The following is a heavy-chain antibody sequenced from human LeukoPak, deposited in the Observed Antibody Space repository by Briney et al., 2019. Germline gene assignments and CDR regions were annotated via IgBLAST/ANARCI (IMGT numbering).Heavy chain of an antibody. CDR1: GFTFRDFS. J-gene: IGHJ4*02. CDR3: ARTWKYYFDN. Sequence: GGSLRLACAASGFTFRDFSMTWVRQAPGKGLEWVSSITSSSSHIYYADSVKGRFTISRDNAKNSLFLQMNSLRADDTAVYYCARTWKYYFDNWGQGTLVTVSS. CDR2: ITSSSSHI. V-gene: IGHV3-21*01. D-gene: IGHD1-1*01.